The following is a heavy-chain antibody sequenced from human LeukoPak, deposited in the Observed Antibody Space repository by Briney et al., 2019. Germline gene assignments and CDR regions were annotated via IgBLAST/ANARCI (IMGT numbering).Heavy chain of an antibody. CDR3: ARDRVVRDFWSGYYYYGMDV. Sequence: SETLSLTCTVSGGSISSGGYYWSWIRQHPGKGLEWIGYIYYSGSTNYNPSLKSRVTISVDTSKNQFSLKLSSVTAADTAVYYCARDRVVRDFWSGYYYYGMDVWGQGTTVTVSS. J-gene: IGHJ6*02. CDR1: GGSISSGGYY. V-gene: IGHV4-61*08. CDR2: IYYSGST. D-gene: IGHD3-3*01.